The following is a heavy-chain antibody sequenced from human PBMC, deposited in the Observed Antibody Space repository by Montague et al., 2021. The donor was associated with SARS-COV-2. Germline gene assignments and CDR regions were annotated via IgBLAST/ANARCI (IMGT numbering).Heavy chain of an antibody. CDR1: GFTFSSYD. CDR2: IGTAGDT. V-gene: IGHV3-13*04. D-gene: IGHD3-22*01. Sequence: SLRLSCAASGFTFSSYDMHWVRQATGKGLEWVSAIGTAGDTYYPSSVEGRFTISRENAKNSLYLQMNSLRAGDTAVYYCARASYDSSGYYVWFDPWGQGTLVTVSS. J-gene: IGHJ5*02. CDR3: ARASYDSSGYYVWFDP.